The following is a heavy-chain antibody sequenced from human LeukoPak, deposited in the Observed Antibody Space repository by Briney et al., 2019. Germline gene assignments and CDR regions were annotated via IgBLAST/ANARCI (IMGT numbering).Heavy chain of an antibody. V-gene: IGHV4-34*01. D-gene: IGHD3-3*01. J-gene: IGHJ4*02. Sequence: SETLSLTCAVYGGSVSGYYWSWIRQPPGKGLEWIGEISHRGRTHYNPSLKGRVTMSVDTSKNQFALEVDSMTAADTAVYYCARIPLYFLEPFDYWGQGILVTVSS. CDR2: ISHRGRT. CDR1: GGSVSGYY. CDR3: ARIPLYFLEPFDY.